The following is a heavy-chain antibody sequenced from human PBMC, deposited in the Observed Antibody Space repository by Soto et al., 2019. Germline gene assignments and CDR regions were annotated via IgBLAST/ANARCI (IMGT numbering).Heavy chain of an antibody. CDR1: GGSVSSGSCY. CDR2: IYYSGST. CDR3: ARVRYSRPWYSDY. Sequence: PSQTLSLTWTVSGGSVSSGSCYWSWIRQPPGKGLEWIGYIYYSGSTNYNPSHKSRVTISVDTSKNQFSLKLSSVTAADTAVYYCARVRYSRPWYSDYWGQGNLVTVSS. J-gene: IGHJ4*02. V-gene: IGHV4-61*01. D-gene: IGHD6-13*01.